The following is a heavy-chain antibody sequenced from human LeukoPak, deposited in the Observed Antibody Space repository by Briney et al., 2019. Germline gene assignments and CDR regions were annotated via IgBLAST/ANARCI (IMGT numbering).Heavy chain of an antibody. V-gene: IGHV3-20*04. J-gene: IGHJ3*02. Sequence: GGSLRLSCAASGFTFDDYGMSWVRQAPGKGLEWVSGINWNGGSTGYADSVKGRFTISRDNAKNSLYLQMNSLRAEDTALYYCARGGGDGYNYWEVRAFDIWGQGTMVTVS. CDR1: GFTFDDYG. D-gene: IGHD5-24*01. CDR3: ARGGGDGYNYWEVRAFDI. CDR2: INWNGGST.